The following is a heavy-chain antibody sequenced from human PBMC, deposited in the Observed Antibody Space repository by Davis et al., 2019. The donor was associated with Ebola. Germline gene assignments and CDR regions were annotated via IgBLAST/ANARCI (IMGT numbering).Heavy chain of an antibody. CDR1: GFTFISYW. CDR2: ISSSSSYI. J-gene: IGHJ6*02. CDR3: ARDRGPHYYGMDV. Sequence: PGGSLRLSCAASGFTFISYWMNWVRQAPGKGLEWVSSISSSSSYIYYADSVKGRFTISRDNAKNSLYLQMNSLRAEDTAVYYCARDRGPHYYGMDVWGQGTTVTVSS. V-gene: IGHV3-21*04.